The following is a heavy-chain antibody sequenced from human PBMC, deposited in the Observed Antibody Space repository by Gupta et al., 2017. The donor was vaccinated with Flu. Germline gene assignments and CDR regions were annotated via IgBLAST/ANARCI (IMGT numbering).Heavy chain of an antibody. V-gene: IGHV3-7*01. D-gene: IGHD4-17*01. Sequence: EVQLVESGGGLVQPGGSLRLSCGASGFKLSDYWMSWVRQAPGKGPELVANINRDGSVINYMDFVRGRFTISRDNAKNAVYFQINSLRVDDTAVYYCARDVGSGDYDSWGQGTLVTVSS. CDR3: ARDVGSGDYDS. J-gene: IGHJ5*01. CDR2: INRDGSVI. CDR1: GFKLSDYW.